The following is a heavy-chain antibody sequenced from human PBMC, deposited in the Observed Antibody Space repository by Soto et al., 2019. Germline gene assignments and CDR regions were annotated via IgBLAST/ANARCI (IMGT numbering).Heavy chain of an antibody. V-gene: IGHV4-31*03. J-gene: IGHJ4*02. CDR2: TYFSKST. CDR1: GYSITSGGNS. CDR3: ARSYYDSSGYYDY. Sequence: SLSLTCLVSGYSITSGGNSWSWLRHRPGKGLDWIGYTYFSKSTNYNPSLKSRVTISVDTSKNQFSLKLSSVTAADTAVYYCARSYYDSSGYYDYWGQGTLVTVSS. D-gene: IGHD3-22*01.